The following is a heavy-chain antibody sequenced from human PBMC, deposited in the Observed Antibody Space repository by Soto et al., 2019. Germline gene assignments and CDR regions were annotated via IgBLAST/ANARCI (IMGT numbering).Heavy chain of an antibody. CDR3: AAGVGYCSSTSCSGAFDI. J-gene: IGHJ3*02. CDR1: GFTFTSSA. D-gene: IGHD2-2*01. Sequence: SVKVSCKASGFTFTSSAVQWVRQARGQRLEWIGWIVVGSGNTNYAQKLQERVTITRDMSTSTAYMELSSLRSEDTAVYYCAAGVGYCSSTSCSGAFDIWGQGTMVTVSS. CDR2: IVVGSGNT. V-gene: IGHV1-58*01.